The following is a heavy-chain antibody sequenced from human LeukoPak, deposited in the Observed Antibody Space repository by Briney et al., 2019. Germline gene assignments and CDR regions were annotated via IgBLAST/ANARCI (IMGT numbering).Heavy chain of an antibody. J-gene: IGHJ4*02. D-gene: IGHD3-16*01. CDR1: GFTFSSYA. CDR3: AKINPSDYVWGSADY. CDR2: INTSGANT. Sequence: GGSLRLSCAASGFTFSSYAMSWVRQAPGKGLEWVSTINTSGANTYYADSVKGRFTISRDNSKTTLYLQMNSLRAEATAVYYCAKINPSDYVWGSADYWGQGTLVTVSS. V-gene: IGHV3-23*01.